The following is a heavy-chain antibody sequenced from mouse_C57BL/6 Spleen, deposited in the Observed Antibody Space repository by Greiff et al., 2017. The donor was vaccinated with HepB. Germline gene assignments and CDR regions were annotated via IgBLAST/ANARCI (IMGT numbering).Heavy chain of an antibody. CDR3: ARRHGPYAMDY. V-gene: IGHV1-26*01. Sequence: EVKLMDSGPELVKPGASVKISCKASGYTFTDYYMNWVKQSHGKSLEWIGVINPNNGGTSYNQKFKGKATLTVDKSSSTAYMELRSLTSEDSAVYYCARRHGPYAMDYWGQGTSVTVSS. J-gene: IGHJ4*01. CDR2: INPNNGGT. D-gene: IGHD1-1*02. CDR1: GYTFTDYY.